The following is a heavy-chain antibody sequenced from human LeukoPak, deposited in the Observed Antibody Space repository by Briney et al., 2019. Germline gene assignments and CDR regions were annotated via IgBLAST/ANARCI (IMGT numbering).Heavy chain of an antibody. CDR2: INSDGSIT. V-gene: IGHV3-74*01. CDR1: GFNLSRNG. Sequence: PGRSLRLSCAASGFNLSRNGMHWVRQAPGKGLVWVSRINSDGSITNYADSVKGRFTVSRDNAKNTLYLQMNSLGAEDTAVYYCARTAYSTSSLGFWGQGTLVTVSS. D-gene: IGHD6-6*01. CDR3: ARTAYSTSSLGF. J-gene: IGHJ4*02.